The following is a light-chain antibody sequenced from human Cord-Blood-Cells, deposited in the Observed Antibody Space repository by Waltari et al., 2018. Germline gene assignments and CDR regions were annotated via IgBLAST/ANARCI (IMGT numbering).Light chain of an antibody. J-gene: IGLJ3*02. CDR3: QSADSSGTCWV. CDR2: KDS. V-gene: IGLV3-25*02. CDR1: ALPKQH. Sequence: SYELTQPPSVSVSPGQTARITCPGDALPKQHAYWYQQKPGQAPVLVIYKDSERPSGIPERFSGSSSGTTVTLTISGVQAEDEADYYCQSADSSGTCWVFGGGTKLTVL.